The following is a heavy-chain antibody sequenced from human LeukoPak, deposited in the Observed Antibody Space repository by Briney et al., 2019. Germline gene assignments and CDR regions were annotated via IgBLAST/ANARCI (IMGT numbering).Heavy chain of an antibody. CDR1: GFTFSSYE. Sequence: GGSLRLSCAASGFTFSSYEMNWVRQAPGKGLEWVSAISGSGGSTYYADSVKGRFTISRDNSKNTLYLQMNRLTVDDTAVYYCARDPRGPTGYDAISRDTFDYWGQGTLVTVSS. D-gene: IGHD1-14*01. CDR2: ISGSGGST. V-gene: IGHV3-23*01. CDR3: ARDPRGPTGYDAISRDTFDY. J-gene: IGHJ4*02.